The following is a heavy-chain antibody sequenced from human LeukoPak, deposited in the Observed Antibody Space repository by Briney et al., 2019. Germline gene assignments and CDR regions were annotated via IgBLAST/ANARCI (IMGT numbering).Heavy chain of an antibody. J-gene: IGHJ4*02. CDR1: GGSISSYY. V-gene: IGHV4-59*01. Sequence: SETLSLTCTVSGGSISSYYWSWIRQPPGKGLEWIGYIYYSGSTNYNPSLKSRVTISVDASKNQFSLKLSSVTAADTAVYYCARLEYSSSWYVDYWGQGTLVTVSS. CDR2: IYYSGST. CDR3: ARLEYSSSWYVDY. D-gene: IGHD6-13*01.